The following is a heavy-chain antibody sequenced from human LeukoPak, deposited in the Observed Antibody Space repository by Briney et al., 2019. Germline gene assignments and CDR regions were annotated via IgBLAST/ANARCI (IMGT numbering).Heavy chain of an antibody. D-gene: IGHD2-21*01. J-gene: IGHJ4*02. CDR3: VRVRARLPTIGY. CDR1: GGSFSGYY. V-gene: IGHV4-34*01. CDR2: ISHSGST. Sequence: SETLSLTCAAYGGSFSGYYWSRIRQPPGKGLEWIGEISHSGSTNYNPSLKSRVTISLDTSKNQFSLNLSSVTAADTAVYYCVRVRARLPTIGYWGQGTLVTVSS.